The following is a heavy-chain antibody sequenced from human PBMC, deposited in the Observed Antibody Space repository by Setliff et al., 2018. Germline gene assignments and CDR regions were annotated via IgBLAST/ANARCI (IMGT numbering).Heavy chain of an antibody. D-gene: IGHD3-16*01. CDR3: ARTTGYRLEGDFDY. CDR1: GFNFSNYY. CDR2: ISSSSSYI. J-gene: IGHJ4*02. Sequence: GGSLRLSCAASGFNFSNYYMNGVRQAPGQGLEWVSSISSSSSYIYYADSVKGRFTVSRDNSKNPLYLQMSSLRAEDTAIYYCARTTGYRLEGDFDYWGQGTLVTVSS. V-gene: IGHV3-21*04.